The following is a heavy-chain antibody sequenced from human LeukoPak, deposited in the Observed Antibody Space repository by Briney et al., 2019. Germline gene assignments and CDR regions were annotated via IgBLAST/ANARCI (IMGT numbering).Heavy chain of an antibody. CDR1: GFTVSSNH. J-gene: IGHJ4*02. V-gene: IGHV3-23*01. CDR3: AKDLAVVPAAMFGY. D-gene: IGHD2-2*01. CDR2: ISGSGGST. Sequence: GGSLRLSCAASGFTVSSNHMSWVCQAPGKGLEWVSAISGSGGSTYYADSVEGRFTISRDNSKNTLYLQMDSLRAEDTAVYYCAKDLAVVPAAMFGYWGQGTLVTVSS.